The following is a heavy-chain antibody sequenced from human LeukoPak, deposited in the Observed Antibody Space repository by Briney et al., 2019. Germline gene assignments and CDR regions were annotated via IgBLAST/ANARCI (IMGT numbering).Heavy chain of an antibody. D-gene: IGHD2/OR15-2a*01. J-gene: IGHJ4*02. CDR1: GYTFTSFG. V-gene: IGHV1-18*01. CDR3: VRGGSPRVIVTVDLDY. Sequence: GASVKVSCKASGYTFTSFGISWVRQAPGQGLEWMGWISAYSGNTNYAQNFQGRVTMTTDTSTRTAYMELRSLRSDDTAVYFCVRGGSPRVIVTVDLDYWGQGTLVTVSS. CDR2: ISAYSGNT.